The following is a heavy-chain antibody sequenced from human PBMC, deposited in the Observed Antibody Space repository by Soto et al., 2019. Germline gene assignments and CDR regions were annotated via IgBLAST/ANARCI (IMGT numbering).Heavy chain of an antibody. D-gene: IGHD3-22*01. CDR2: ISYSGSA. CDR3: ARERPYYGFDY. CDR1: GASVSSGTYY. J-gene: IGHJ4*02. Sequence: TSETLSLTCTVSGASVSSGTYYWSWIRQTPGKGLEWIGYISYSGSANYNPSLKSRVTISVDMSQNQFSLNLTSVTAADTAVYYCARERPYYGFDYWGQGTLVTVSS. V-gene: IGHV4-61*01.